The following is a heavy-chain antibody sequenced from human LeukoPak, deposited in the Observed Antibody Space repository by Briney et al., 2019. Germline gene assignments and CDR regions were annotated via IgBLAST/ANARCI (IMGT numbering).Heavy chain of an antibody. CDR2: IYYSGST. Sequence: SETLSLTCTVSGGSISSSSYYWGWIRQPPGKGLEWIGSIYYSGSTYYNPSLKSRVTISVDTYKNQFSLKLSSVTAADTAVYSCARQNWDYLPSIFDYWGQGTLVTVSS. CDR1: GGSISSSSYY. CDR3: ARQNWDYLPSIFDY. D-gene: IGHD7-27*01. V-gene: IGHV4-39*01. J-gene: IGHJ4*02.